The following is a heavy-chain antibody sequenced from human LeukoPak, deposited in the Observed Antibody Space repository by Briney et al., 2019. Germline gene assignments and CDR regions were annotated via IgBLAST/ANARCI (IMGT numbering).Heavy chain of an antibody. J-gene: IGHJ4*02. CDR1: GGSISSYY. D-gene: IGHD6-19*01. Sequence: SETLFLTCTVSGGSISSYYWSWIRQPPGKGLEWIGYIYYSGSTNYNPSLKSRVTISVDTSKNQFSLKLSSVTAADTAVYYCARGARDSSGNYWGQGTLVTVSS. V-gene: IGHV4-59*01. CDR2: IYYSGST. CDR3: ARGARDSSGNY.